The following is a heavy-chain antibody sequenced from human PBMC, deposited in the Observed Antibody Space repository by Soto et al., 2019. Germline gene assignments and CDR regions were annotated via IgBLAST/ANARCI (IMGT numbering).Heavy chain of an antibody. J-gene: IGHJ6*02. CDR3: ASNLFNWNDVPYYYYGMDV. CDR1: GGTFSSYA. D-gene: IGHD1-1*01. V-gene: IGHV1-69*12. CDR2: IIPIFGTA. Sequence: QVQLVQSGAEVKKPGSSVKVSCKASGGTFSSYAISWVRQAPGQGLEWMGGIIPIFGTANYAQKFQGRVTITADESTSTAYMELSSLRSEDTAVYYCASNLFNWNDVPYYYYGMDVWGQGTTVTVSS.